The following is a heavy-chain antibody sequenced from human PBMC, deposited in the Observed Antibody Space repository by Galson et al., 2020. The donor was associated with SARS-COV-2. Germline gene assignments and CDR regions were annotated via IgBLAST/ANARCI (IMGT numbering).Heavy chain of an antibody. J-gene: IGHJ4*02. V-gene: IGHV3-9*01. CDR2: ISWNSGSI. D-gene: IGHD3-22*01. Sequence: GGSLRLSCAASGFTFDDYAMHWVRQAPGKGLEWVSGISWNSGSIGYEDSVKGRFTISRDSAKNSLYLQMNSLRAEDTALYYCAKANDYDSSYYPDFWGQGTLVTVSS. CDR3: AKANDYDSSYYPDF. CDR1: GFTFDDYA.